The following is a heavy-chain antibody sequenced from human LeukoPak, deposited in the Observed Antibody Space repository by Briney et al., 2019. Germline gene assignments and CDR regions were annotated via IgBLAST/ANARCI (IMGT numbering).Heavy chain of an antibody. CDR2: ISAYSTYNGNT. V-gene: IGHV1-18*01. Sequence: ASVKVSCKASGYTFTSYGISWVRQAPGQGPEWMGWISAYSTYNGNTNYAQRFQGRVTMTTDTSTSTAYMELRSLRSDDTNVYYCTRDLGQWLLQGIFFDYWGQGTMVTVSS. J-gene: IGHJ4*02. D-gene: IGHD5-12*01. CDR1: GYTFTSYG. CDR3: TRDLGQWLLQGIFFDY.